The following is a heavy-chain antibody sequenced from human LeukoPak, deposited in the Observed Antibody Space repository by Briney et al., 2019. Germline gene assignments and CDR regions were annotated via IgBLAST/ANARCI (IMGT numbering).Heavy chain of an antibody. CDR3: ARDIGWTKGPFDY. Sequence: SETLSLTCEVSGYSISSGYFWAWIRQSPGKGLEVIAGIFHDGRTYYNPSVQSRVTISVDTFRNRFSLKLKPVTAADAAVYYCARDIGWTKGPFDYWGQGTLVTVSS. D-gene: IGHD2-15*01. CDR2: IFHDGRT. J-gene: IGHJ4*02. V-gene: IGHV4-38-2*01. CDR1: GYSISSGYF.